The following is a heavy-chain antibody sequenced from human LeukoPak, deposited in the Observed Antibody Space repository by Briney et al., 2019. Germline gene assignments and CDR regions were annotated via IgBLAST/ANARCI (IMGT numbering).Heavy chain of an antibody. CDR1: GFTFSSYA. CDR3: AKIGYDYIWGSYRPTFFDY. V-gene: IGHV3-23*01. Sequence: PGGSLRLSCAASGFTFSSYAMSWVRQAPGKGLEWVSAISGSGGSTYYADSVKGRFTISRDNSKNTLYLQMNSLRAEDTAVYYCAKIGYDYIWGSYRPTFFDYWGQGTLVTVSS. D-gene: IGHD3-16*02. CDR2: ISGSGGST. J-gene: IGHJ4*02.